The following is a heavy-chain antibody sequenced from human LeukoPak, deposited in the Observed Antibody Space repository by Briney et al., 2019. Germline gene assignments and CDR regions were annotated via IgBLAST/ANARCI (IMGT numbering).Heavy chain of an antibody. CDR3: ARDLYRIVVVPHYFDY. CDR1: GFTFTNYW. V-gene: IGHV3-7*01. CDR2: IKQDRSEK. J-gene: IGHJ4*02. Sequence: GGALRLSCAASGFTFTNYWMSWVRQAPGKGLEVVANIKQDRSEKYYVDSVKGRFTISRDNANNSLYLQMNSLRAEDTAVYYCARDLYRIVVVPHYFDYWGQGTLVTVSS. D-gene: IGHD3-22*01.